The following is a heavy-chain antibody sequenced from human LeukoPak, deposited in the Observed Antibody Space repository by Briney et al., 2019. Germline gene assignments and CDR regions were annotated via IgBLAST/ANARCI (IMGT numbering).Heavy chain of an antibody. J-gene: IGHJ4*02. Sequence: PGGSLRLSCAASGFTFSSYGMHWVRQAPGKGLEWVAFIRYDGSNKYYADSVKGRFTISRDNSKNTLYLQMNSLRAEDTAVYYCAKCMSATGVCLNFDSWGQGILVTVSS. CDR3: AKCMSATGVCLNFDS. V-gene: IGHV3-30*02. D-gene: IGHD2-21*02. CDR2: IRYDGSNK. CDR1: GFTFSSYG.